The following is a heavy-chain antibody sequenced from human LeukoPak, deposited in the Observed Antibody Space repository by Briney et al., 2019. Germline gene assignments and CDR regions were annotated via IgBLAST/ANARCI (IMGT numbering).Heavy chain of an antibody. Sequence: PGGSLRLSCAASGFTFSSYSLNWVRQAPGKGLEWVSSISSSSRYIYYADSVKGRFTISRDNAKNSVYLQMNSLRAEDTAVYYCAKAWFGELSLNWFDPWGQGTLVTVSS. CDR3: AKAWFGELSLNWFDP. J-gene: IGHJ5*02. V-gene: IGHV3-21*04. CDR2: ISSSSRYI. CDR1: GFTFSSYS. D-gene: IGHD3-10*01.